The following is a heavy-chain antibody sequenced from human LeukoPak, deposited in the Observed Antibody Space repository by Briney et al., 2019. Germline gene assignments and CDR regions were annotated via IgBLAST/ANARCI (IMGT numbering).Heavy chain of an antibody. V-gene: IGHV1-2*02. CDR3: AREIGSGSFLDN. J-gene: IGHJ4*02. CDR1: GYKFTGYY. CDR2: INPNSGDS. D-gene: IGHD3-10*01. Sequence: ASVTVSCKASGYKFTGYYMHWVQQAPGQGLEWMGWINPNSGDSHHAQKFQGRVTMTRDTSISTAYMELSRLRSDDTAVYYCAREIGSGSFLDNWGQGTLVTVSS.